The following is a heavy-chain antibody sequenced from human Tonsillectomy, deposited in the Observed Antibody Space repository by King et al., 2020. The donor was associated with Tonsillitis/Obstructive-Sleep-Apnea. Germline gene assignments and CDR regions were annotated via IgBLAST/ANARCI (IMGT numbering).Heavy chain of an antibody. CDR1: GFTFSGYW. J-gene: IGHJ3*01. Sequence: VQLVESGGGLVQPGGSLRLSCAASGFTFSGYWMSWVRQAPGKGLEWVANIKQDGSQKYYVDSVKGRFTISRDNAKNSLYLQMISLRAEDTALYYCARDRHWSGTYGGPNAFDVWGQGTVVTVSS. CDR3: ARDRHWSGTYGGPNAFDV. D-gene: IGHD1-26*01. CDR2: IKQDGSQK. V-gene: IGHV3-7*01.